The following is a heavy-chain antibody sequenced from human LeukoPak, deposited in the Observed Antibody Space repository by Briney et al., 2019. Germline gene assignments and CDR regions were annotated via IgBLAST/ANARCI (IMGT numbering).Heavy chain of an antibody. Sequence: PSQTLSLTCTVSGGSISSGGYSWSWIRQHPGKGLEWIGYIYYSGSTYYNPSLKSRVTISVDTSKNQFSLKLSSVTAADTAVYYCARDFGGPHSGGGDAFDIWGQGTMVTVSS. V-gene: IGHV4-31*03. CDR2: IYYSGST. CDR3: ARDFGGPHSGGGDAFDI. CDR1: GGSISSGGYS. D-gene: IGHD2-15*01. J-gene: IGHJ3*02.